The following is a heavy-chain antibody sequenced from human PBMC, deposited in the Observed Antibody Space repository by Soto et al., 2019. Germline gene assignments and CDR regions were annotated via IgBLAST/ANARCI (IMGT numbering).Heavy chain of an antibody. CDR3: TTQRTMIVVVYYFDY. D-gene: IGHD3-22*01. J-gene: IGHJ4*02. CDR2: IKSKTDGGTT. CDR1: GFTFSNAW. Sequence: PGGSLRLSCAASGFTFSNAWMSWVRQAPGKGLEWVGRIKSKTDGGTTDYAAPVKGRFTISRDDSKNTLYLQMNSPKTEDTAVYYCTTQRTMIVVVYYFDYWGQGTLVTVSS. V-gene: IGHV3-15*01.